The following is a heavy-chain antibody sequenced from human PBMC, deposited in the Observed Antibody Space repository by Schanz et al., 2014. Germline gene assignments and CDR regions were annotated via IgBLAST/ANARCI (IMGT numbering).Heavy chain of an antibody. CDR2: ISASGGTT. CDR3: AASSGWHPSTDY. J-gene: IGHJ4*02. CDR1: GFTFSSYA. V-gene: IGHV3-23*01. D-gene: IGHD6-19*01. Sequence: EVQLLESGGGLVQPGGSLRLSCAASGFTFSSYAMSWVRQAPGKGLEWVSAISASGGTTYYADSVKGRFTISRDNAKSSLYLQMNSLRVEDTAVYYCAASSGWHPSTDYWGQGTLXTVSS.